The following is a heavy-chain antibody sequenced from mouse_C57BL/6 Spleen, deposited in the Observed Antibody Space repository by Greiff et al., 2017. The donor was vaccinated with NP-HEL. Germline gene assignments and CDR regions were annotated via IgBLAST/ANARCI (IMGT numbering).Heavy chain of an antibody. V-gene: IGHV3-6*01. D-gene: IGHD1-1*01. CDR1: GYSITSGYY. J-gene: IGHJ2*01. Sequence: ESGPGLVKPSQSLSLTCSVSGYSITSGYYWNWIRQFPGNKLEWMGYISYDGSNNYNPSLQNQISITSYTSKNQFFLKLHFVTTEATATYYCARGEITTVVEGVDYWGQGTTLTVAS. CDR2: ISYDGSN. CDR3: ARGEITTVVEGVDY.